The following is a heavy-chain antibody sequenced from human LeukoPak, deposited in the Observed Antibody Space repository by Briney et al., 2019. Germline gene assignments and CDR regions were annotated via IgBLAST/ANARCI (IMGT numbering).Heavy chain of an antibody. CDR1: GFAFSSYA. D-gene: IGHD3-9*01. V-gene: IGHV3-23*01. CDR2: ISGSGSST. J-gene: IGHJ4*02. Sequence: RSGGSLRLSCAASGFAFSSYAMNWVRQAPGKGLEWVSVISGSGSSTYYADSVKGRFTISRDNSKNTLYLQMNSLRAEDTAVYYCAKDSYWLGDYFDYWGQGTLVTVSS. CDR3: AKDSYWLGDYFDY.